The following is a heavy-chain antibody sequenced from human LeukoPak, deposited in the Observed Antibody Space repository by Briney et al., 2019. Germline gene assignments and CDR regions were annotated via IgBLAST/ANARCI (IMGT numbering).Heavy chain of an antibody. V-gene: IGHV1-8*03. CDR3: ARGVSSSWYSYYYYYMDV. CDR2: MNPNSGNT. CDR1: GYTFTSYD. J-gene: IGHJ6*03. D-gene: IGHD6-13*01. Sequence: EASVKVSCKASGYTFTSYDINWVRQATGQGLEWMGWMNPNSGNTGYAQKFQGRVTITRNTSISTAYMELSSLRSEDTAVYYCARGVSSSWYSYYYYYMDVWGKGTTVTVSS.